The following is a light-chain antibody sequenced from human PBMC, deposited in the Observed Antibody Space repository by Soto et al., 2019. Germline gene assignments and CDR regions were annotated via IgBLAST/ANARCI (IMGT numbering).Light chain of an antibody. CDR1: QSVSSSY. CDR3: QQYGSSPWT. J-gene: IGKJ1*01. Sequence: EIVLTQSPGTLSLSPGERATLSCRASQSVSSSYLAWYQQKPGQAQRLLIYGASSRATGIPDRFSGSWSGTDFTLTISRLEPEDVAVYYCQQYGSSPWTFGQGTKVEIK. V-gene: IGKV3-20*01. CDR2: GAS.